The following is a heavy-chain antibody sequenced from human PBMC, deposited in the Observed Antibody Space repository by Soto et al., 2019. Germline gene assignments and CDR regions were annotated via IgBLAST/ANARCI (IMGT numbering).Heavy chain of an antibody. Sequence: EMWDASETLSLTCAVYGGSFSGYYWSWIRQPPGKGLEWIGEINHSGSTNYNPSLKSRVTISVATSKNQFSLKLSSVTAADTAVYYCAGRLNSSSWFDVDYWGQGTLVTV. J-gene: IGHJ4*02. D-gene: IGHD6-13*01. CDR2: INHSGST. CDR1: GGSFSGYY. V-gene: IGHV4-34*01. CDR3: AGRLNSSSWFDVDY.